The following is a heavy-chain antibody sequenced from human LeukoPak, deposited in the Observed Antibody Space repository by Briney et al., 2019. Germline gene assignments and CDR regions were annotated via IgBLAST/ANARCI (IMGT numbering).Heavy chain of an antibody. Sequence: ASVKVSCKASGYTFTSYAMHWVRQAPGQRLEWMGWINAGNGNTKYSQKFQGRVTITRDTSASTAYMELRSLRSDDTAVYYCARDLGATVTTDVTPSDYWGQGTLVTVSS. J-gene: IGHJ4*02. V-gene: IGHV1-3*01. D-gene: IGHD4-11*01. CDR1: GYTFTSYA. CDR3: ARDLGATVTTDVTPSDY. CDR2: INAGNGNT.